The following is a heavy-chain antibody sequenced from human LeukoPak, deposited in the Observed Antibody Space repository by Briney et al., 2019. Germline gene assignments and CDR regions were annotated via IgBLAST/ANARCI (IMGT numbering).Heavy chain of an antibody. V-gene: IGHV4-59*12. Sequence: SETLSLTCTVSGGSISNYYWSWIRQPPGKGLEWIGYVYYSGSTNYNPSLKSRVTISVDTSKNQFSLKLSSVTAADTAVYYCAREATVVTNWFDPWGQGTLVTVSS. J-gene: IGHJ5*02. CDR1: GGSISNYY. D-gene: IGHD4-23*01. CDR2: VYYSGST. CDR3: AREATVVTNWFDP.